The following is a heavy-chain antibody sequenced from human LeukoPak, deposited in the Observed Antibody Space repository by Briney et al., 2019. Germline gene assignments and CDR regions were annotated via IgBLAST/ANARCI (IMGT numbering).Heavy chain of an antibody. CDR1: GFTLSSYA. Sequence: PGRSLRLSCAASGFTLSSYAFHWVRQAPGKGLEWVAAVSYDGVNKYYADSVKGRFTISRDNFNNNLQMNSLRIDDTAVYYCAGGVQGVSSWFDPWGQGTLVTVSS. J-gene: IGHJ5*02. CDR2: VSYDGVNK. V-gene: IGHV3-30*04. CDR3: AGGVQGVSSWFDP. D-gene: IGHD3-10*01.